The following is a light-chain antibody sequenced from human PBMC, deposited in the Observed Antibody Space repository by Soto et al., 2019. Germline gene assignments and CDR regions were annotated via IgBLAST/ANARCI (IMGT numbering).Light chain of an antibody. Sequence: DIQMTQSPSSLSASVGDRVTITCQASQDISNYLNWYQQKPGKAPKLLIYDASNLETGVTSRFSGSGSGTDFTFTISSLQTEDIATYYCQQYDNLLFTFGTGTKVDIK. CDR1: QDISNY. CDR3: QQYDNLLFT. J-gene: IGKJ3*01. V-gene: IGKV1-33*01. CDR2: DAS.